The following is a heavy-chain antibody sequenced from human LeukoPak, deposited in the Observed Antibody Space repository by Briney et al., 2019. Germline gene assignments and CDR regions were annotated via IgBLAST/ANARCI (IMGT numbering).Heavy chain of an antibody. J-gene: IGHJ4*02. D-gene: IGHD2-15*01. CDR2: IIPIFGTA. Sequence: SVKVSCKASGGTFSSYAISWVRQAPGQGLEWMGGIIPIFGTANYAQKFQGRVTITADKSTSTAYMELSSLRSEDTAVYYCAAEGYCSGGSCYLSFDYWGQGTLVTVSS. V-gene: IGHV1-69*06. CDR3: AAEGYCSGGSCYLSFDY. CDR1: GGTFSSYA.